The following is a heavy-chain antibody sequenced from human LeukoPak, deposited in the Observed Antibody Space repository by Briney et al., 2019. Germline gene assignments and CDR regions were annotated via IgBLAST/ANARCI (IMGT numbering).Heavy chain of an antibody. CDR3: ARQTGSGLFSLP. D-gene: IGHD3-10*01. CDR2: IYFSGGT. V-gene: IGHV4-39*01. J-gene: IGHJ4*02. Sequence: PSETLSLTCTVSGDSVSSSNCYWGWIRQPPGKGLEWIGSIYFSGGTYYNASLKSRVTISVDTSKNQFSLKLSSVTAADTAVYYCARQTGSGLFSLPGGQGTLVTVSS. CDR1: GDSVSSSNCY.